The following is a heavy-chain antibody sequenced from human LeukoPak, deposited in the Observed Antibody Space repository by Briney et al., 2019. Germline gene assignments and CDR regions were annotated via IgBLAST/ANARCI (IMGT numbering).Heavy chain of an antibody. J-gene: IGHJ6*02. CDR2: INSNRSSI. CDR3: ARPNTRGEYGMDV. Sequence: GGSLRLSCAASGFTFNTYSMNWVRQAPGKGLAWVSYINSNRSSIYYADSVKGRFTISRDNAKNSLYLQMNSLRDEDTAVYYCARPNTRGEYGMDVWGQGTTVTVSS. D-gene: IGHD2-21*01. V-gene: IGHV3-48*02. CDR1: GFTFNTYS.